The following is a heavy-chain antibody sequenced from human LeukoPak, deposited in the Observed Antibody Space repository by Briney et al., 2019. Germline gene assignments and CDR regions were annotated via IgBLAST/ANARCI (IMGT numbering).Heavy chain of an antibody. V-gene: IGHV4-34*01. CDR2: INHSGST. Sequence: SETLSLTCAVYGGSFSGYYWSWIRQPPGKGLEWIGEINHSGSTNYNPSLKSRVTISVDTSKNQFSLKLSSVTAADTAVYYCAGGHNVWGSYRYIAPWFDPWGQGTLVTVSS. D-gene: IGHD3-16*02. CDR1: GGSFSGYY. CDR3: AGGHNVWGSYRYIAPWFDP. J-gene: IGHJ5*02.